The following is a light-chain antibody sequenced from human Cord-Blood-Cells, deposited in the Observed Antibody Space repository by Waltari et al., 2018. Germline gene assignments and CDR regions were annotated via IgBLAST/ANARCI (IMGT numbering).Light chain of an antibody. V-gene: IGKV4-1*01. CDR1: QSVLYSSNNKNY. CDR2: WAS. J-gene: IGKJ3*01. Sequence: DIVMTQSPDSLAVSLGERATINCKSSQSVLYSSNNKNYLAWYQQKPGHPPKLPIYWASTRGSGVPDRFSGSGSGTDFTLTISSLQAEDVAVYYCQQYYSTPFTFGPGTKVDIK. CDR3: QQYYSTPFT.